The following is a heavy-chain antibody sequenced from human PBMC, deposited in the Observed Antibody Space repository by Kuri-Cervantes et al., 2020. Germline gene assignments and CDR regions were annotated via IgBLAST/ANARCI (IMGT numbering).Heavy chain of an antibody. Sequence: SGPTLVKPTQTLTLTCTFSGFSLSTSGMCVSWIRQPPGKALEWLARIDWDDDKYYSTSLKTRLTISKDTSKNQVVLTMTNMDPADTATYYCARDYGDSSNPYYYYGMDVWGQGTTVTVSS. CDR3: ARDYGDSSNPYYYYGMDV. J-gene: IGHJ6*02. CDR1: GFSLSTSGMC. V-gene: IGHV2-70*11. CDR2: IDWDDDK. D-gene: IGHD4-17*01.